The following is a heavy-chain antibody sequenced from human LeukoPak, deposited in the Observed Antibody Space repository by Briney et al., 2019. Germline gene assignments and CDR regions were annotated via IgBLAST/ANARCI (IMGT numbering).Heavy chain of an antibody. Sequence: GESLKISCKGSGYSFTSYWIGWVRQMPGKDLEWMGIFSPADSDSRCSPSFQGQVTISADKSTSTVYLQWSSLKASDTAMYYCARLASAWNFDYWGQGTLVTVSS. D-gene: IGHD6-19*01. CDR3: ARLASAWNFDY. V-gene: IGHV5-51*01. CDR2: FSPADSDS. CDR1: GYSFTSYW. J-gene: IGHJ4*02.